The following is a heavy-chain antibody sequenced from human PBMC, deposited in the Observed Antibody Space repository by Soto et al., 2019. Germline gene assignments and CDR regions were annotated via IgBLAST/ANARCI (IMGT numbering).Heavy chain of an antibody. J-gene: IGHJ5*02. D-gene: IGHD6-13*01. CDR1: GDSVSSNSAA. CDR2: TYYRSKWYS. Sequence: SQTLSLTCAISGDSVSSNSAAWNWIRQSPSRGLEWLGRTYYRSKWYSDYAVSVKSRITINPDTSKNQFSLQLNSVTPEDTAVYYCTQAAGYISTWFFDPWGQGTLVTVSS. CDR3: TQAAGYISTWFFDP. V-gene: IGHV6-1*01.